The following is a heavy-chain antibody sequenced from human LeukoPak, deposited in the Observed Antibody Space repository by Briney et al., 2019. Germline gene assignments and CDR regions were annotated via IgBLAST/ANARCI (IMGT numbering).Heavy chain of an antibody. V-gene: IGHV5-51*01. CDR3: ARLDEVFYYDDTGFNF. CDR2: IYPGDSET. Sequence: KHGESLKISCRASGYIFTNYRIAWVRQQPGKGLEWMGIIYPGDSETTYSPSFQGQVTISADKSIRAAYLQWDTLKASDTAMYYCARLDEVFYYDDTGFNFWGQGTLVTVSS. D-gene: IGHD3-22*01. CDR1: GYIFTNYR. J-gene: IGHJ4*02.